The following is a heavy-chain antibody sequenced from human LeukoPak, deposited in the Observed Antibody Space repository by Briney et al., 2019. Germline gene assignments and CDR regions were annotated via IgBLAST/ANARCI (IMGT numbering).Heavy chain of an antibody. CDR3: VKDERVGLRPFWLSSEYFQH. D-gene: IGHD5-12*01. V-gene: IGHV3-64D*06. CDR2: ISINGGST. J-gene: IGHJ1*01. Sequence: PGGSLRLSCSGSGFSFSSYTMHWVRQAPGKGLEYVSAISINGGSTYYADSVKGRFTISRENSKNTLYLQMSSLRAEDTAMYYCVKDERVGLRPFWLSSEYFQHWGQGTLVTVSS. CDR1: GFSFSSYT.